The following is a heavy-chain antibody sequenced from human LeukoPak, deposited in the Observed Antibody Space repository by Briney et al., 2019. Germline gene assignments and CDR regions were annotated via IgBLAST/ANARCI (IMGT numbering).Heavy chain of an antibody. CDR1: GFTFSSYA. CDR3: AKVPSNWNYYGMDV. V-gene: IGHV3-23*01. J-gene: IGHJ6*02. CDR2: ISGSGGST. Sequence: GGSLRLSCAASGFTFSSYAMNWVRQAPGKGLEWVSAISGSGGSTYYADSVKGRFTISRDNSKNTLYLQMNSLRAEDTAVYYCAKVPSNWNYYGMDVWGQGTTVTVSS. D-gene: IGHD1-1*01.